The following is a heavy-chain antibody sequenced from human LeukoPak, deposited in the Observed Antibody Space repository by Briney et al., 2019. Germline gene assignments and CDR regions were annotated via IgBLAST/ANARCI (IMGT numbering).Heavy chain of an antibody. Sequence: GGSLRLSCAASGFTFSSYAMHWVRQAPGKGLEWVAFIRYDGSNKYYADSVKGRFTISRDNSKNTLYLQMNSLRAEDTAVYNCAKDHSNALLRFGEVIRKSRDGYFDYWGQGTLVTVSS. D-gene: IGHD3-10*01. CDR2: IRYDGSNK. CDR1: GFTFSSYA. CDR3: AKDHSNALLRFGEVIRKSRDGYFDY. J-gene: IGHJ4*02. V-gene: IGHV3-30*02.